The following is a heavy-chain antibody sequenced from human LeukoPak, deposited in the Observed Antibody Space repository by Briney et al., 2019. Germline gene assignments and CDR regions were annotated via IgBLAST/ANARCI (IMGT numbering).Heavy chain of an antibody. CDR1: GGSLSSNSYY. V-gene: IGHV4-39*02. CDR2: MYYSGST. Sequence: SETLSLTCTVSGGSLSSNSYYWGWIRQAPGKGLEWIGSMYYSGSTYYNQSLKSRVTISVDTSKNQFSLKLSSVTAADTAVYYCARDLNLSPDYGDRSDAFDIWGQGTMVTVSS. J-gene: IGHJ3*02. D-gene: IGHD4-17*01. CDR3: ARDLNLSPDYGDRSDAFDI.